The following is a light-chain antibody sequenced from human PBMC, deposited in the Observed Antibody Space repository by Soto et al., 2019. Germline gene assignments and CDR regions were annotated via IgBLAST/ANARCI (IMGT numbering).Light chain of an antibody. CDR2: GNT. V-gene: IGLV1-40*01. Sequence: QSVLTQPPSVSGAPGQRVTISCTGSSSNIGAGHDVHWYQQLPGTAPKALIYGNTNRPSGVPDRLSGSKSGTSASLAITGLQAEDEADYYCQSYDSSLSGWVFGGGTKVTVL. CDR3: QSYDSSLSGWV. J-gene: IGLJ3*02. CDR1: SSNIGAGHD.